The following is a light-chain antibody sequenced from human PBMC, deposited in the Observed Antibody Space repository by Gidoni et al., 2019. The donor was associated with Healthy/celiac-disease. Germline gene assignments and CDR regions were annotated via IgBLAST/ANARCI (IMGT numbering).Light chain of an antibody. CDR1: QGSSNY. CDR3: QKNNSAPRT. V-gene: IGKV1-27*01. Sequence: DIQMTQSPSSLSASVGDRVTIPCRASQGSSNYLAWYQQKPGKVPKLLIYAASTLQSGVPSRFSGSGSGADFPLTISRLQPEDVASYYCQKNNSAPRTFGQGTKVEIK. J-gene: IGKJ1*01. CDR2: AAS.